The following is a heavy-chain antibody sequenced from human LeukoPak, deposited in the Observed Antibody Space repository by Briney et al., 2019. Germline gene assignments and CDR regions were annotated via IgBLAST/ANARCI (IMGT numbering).Heavy chain of an antibody. J-gene: IGHJ4*02. CDR2: AYSSGSV. V-gene: IGHV3-66*02. D-gene: IGHD4-23*01. Sequence: GGSLRLSCAASRFTVSRNYMSWVRQAPGKGLEWVSVAYSSGSVSYADPVKGRFTISRDSSKNTVNLQMNSLRLEDTAVYYCAGGATVVTLDYWGQGNLVTVSS. CDR1: RFTVSRNY. CDR3: AGGATVVTLDY.